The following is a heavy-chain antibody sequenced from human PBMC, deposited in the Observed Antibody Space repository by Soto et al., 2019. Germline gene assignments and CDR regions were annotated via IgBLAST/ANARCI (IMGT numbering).Heavy chain of an antibody. J-gene: IGHJ4*02. D-gene: IGHD2-2*01. CDR2: IKTNSDGGTV. Sequence: PGGALRLSCAASGFTFSNAWMSWVRQAPGKGLEWIGRIKTNSDGGTVDYASPVKGRFTISRDDSKSMLYLDLNSLKTEDTGVYFCATVYCAPTSCYAPFDYWGKGTLVTVSS. V-gene: IGHV3-15*01. CDR3: ATVYCAPTSCYAPFDY. CDR1: GFTFSNAW.